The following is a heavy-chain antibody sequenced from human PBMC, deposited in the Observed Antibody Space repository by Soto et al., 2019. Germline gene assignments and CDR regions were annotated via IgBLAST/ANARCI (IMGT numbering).Heavy chain of an antibody. V-gene: IGHV4-61*01. CDR1: GGSVSSGSYY. CDR2: IYYSGST. D-gene: IGHD3-3*01. CDR3: AREVGGTYYDFWSGYYPRGYFDY. J-gene: IGHJ4*02. Sequence: KTSETLSLTCTVSGGSVSSGSYYWSWIRQPPGKGLEWIGYIYYSGSTNYNPSLKSRVTISVDTSKNQLSLKLSSVTAADTAVYYCAREVGGTYYDFWSGYYPRGYFDYWGQGTLVTVSS.